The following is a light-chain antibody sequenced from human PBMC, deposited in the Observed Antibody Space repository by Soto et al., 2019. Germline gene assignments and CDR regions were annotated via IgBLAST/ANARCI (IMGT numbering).Light chain of an antibody. J-gene: IGLJ1*01. Sequence: QSVLTQPASVSGSPGQSITVSCTGTTNDIGGYNHFSWYQQHPGEAPKLIIFDVTRRPSGVSYRFSGSKSGSTASLTISGLLPEDEADYFCTSYTSGSTPYYVFGTGTKVTVL. CDR2: DVT. CDR3: TSYTSGSTPYYV. V-gene: IGLV2-14*03. CDR1: TNDIGGYNH.